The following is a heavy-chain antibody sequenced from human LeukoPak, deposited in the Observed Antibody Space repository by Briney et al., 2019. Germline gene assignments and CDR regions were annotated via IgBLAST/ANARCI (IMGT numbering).Heavy chain of an antibody. J-gene: IGHJ5*02. Sequence: GGSLRLSCAASGFTFSSYAMSWVRQAPGKGLEWVSAISGSGGSTYYADSAKGRFTISRDNSKNTLYLQMNSLRAEDTAVYYCAKELVETDYGDYSGWFDPWGQGTLVTVSS. D-gene: IGHD4-17*01. CDR1: GFTFSSYA. CDR3: AKELVETDYGDYSGWFDP. CDR2: ISGSGGST. V-gene: IGHV3-23*01.